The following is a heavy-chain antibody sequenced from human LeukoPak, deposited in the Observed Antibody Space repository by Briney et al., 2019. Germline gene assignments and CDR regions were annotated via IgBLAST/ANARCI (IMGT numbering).Heavy chain of an antibody. Sequence: PGGALRLSCAVSGFTFSADWMTWVRQAPGKGLEWVANIKQDGSEKYYVDSVKGRFTISRDNAKNSLYLQMNSLRAEDTAVYYCARVRRTGYSGYYLSPSMDYWGQGALVTVSS. CDR2: IKQDGSEK. CDR1: GFTFSADW. D-gene: IGHD5-12*01. CDR3: ARVRRTGYSGYYLSPSMDY. V-gene: IGHV3-7*01. J-gene: IGHJ4*02.